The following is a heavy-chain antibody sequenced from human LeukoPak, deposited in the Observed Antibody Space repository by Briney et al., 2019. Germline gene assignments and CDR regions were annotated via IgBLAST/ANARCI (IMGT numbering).Heavy chain of an antibody. V-gene: IGHV4-61*05. CDR3: ARGGLGGITAYSNYLFDY. Sequence: PSETLSLTCTVSGGSISSSTYYWSWIRQPPGEGLEWIGYIYYSGSTNYNPSLKSRVTISIDTSKNQFSLNLTSVTAADTAVYYCARGGLGGITAYSNYLFDYWGQGTLVTVSS. CDR2: IYYSGST. D-gene: IGHD4-11*01. J-gene: IGHJ4*02. CDR1: GGSISSSTYY.